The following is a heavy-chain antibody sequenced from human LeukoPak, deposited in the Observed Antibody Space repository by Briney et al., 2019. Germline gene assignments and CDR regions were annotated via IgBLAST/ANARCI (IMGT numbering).Heavy chain of an antibody. CDR3: ARDLGGSGGY. Sequence: GGSLRLSCAASGFTFSNAWMNWVRQAPGKGLEWVSSISSSSSYIYYADSVKGRFTISRDNAKNSLYLQMNSLRAEDTAVYYCARDLGGSGGYWGQGTLVTVSS. J-gene: IGHJ4*02. V-gene: IGHV3-21*01. CDR1: GFTFSNAW. D-gene: IGHD2-15*01. CDR2: ISSSSSYI.